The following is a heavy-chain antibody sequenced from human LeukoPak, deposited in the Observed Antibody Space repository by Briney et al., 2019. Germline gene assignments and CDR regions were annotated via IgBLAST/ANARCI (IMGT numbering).Heavy chain of an antibody. D-gene: IGHD4-23*01. Sequence: GGSLRLSCAASGFTFSSYAMNWVRQAPGKGLEWVSVISGNGGSTYHADSVKGRFTISRDNSKNTLYLQMNSLRVEDTAVYYCAKGQGRVVTPRDSPDFWGQGTLVTVSS. V-gene: IGHV3-23*01. CDR3: AKGQGRVVTPRDSPDF. J-gene: IGHJ4*02. CDR1: GFTFSSYA. CDR2: ISGNGGST.